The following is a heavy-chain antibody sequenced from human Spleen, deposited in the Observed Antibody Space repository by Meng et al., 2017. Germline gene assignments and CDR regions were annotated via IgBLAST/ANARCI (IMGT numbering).Heavy chain of an antibody. CDR2: ISWDGGST. CDR3: AKDIELGRCSSTSCPWGYFDY. Sequence: GESLKISCAASGFTFDDYAMHWVRQAPGKSLEWVSLISWDGGSTYYADSVKGRFTISRDNSKNSLYLQMNSLRAEDTALYYCAKDIELGRCSSTSCPWGYFDYWGQGTLVTVSS. D-gene: IGHD2-2*01. V-gene: IGHV3-43D*03. J-gene: IGHJ4*02. CDR1: GFTFDDYA.